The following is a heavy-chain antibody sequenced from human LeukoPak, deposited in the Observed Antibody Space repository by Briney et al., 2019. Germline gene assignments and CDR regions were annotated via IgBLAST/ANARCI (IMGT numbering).Heavy chain of an antibody. CDR2: IGASGGCT. V-gene: IGHV3-23*01. D-gene: IGHD3-22*01. J-gene: IGHJ4*02. CDR1: GITLSNYG. CDR3: AKRGVVIRVILVGFHEEAYYFDS. Sequence: GGSLRLSCAVSGITLSNYGMSWVRQAPGKGLEWVAGIGASGGCTYYADSVKGRFTISRDNSKNTLYLQMNSLRAEDTAVYFCAKRGVVIRVILVGFHEEAYYFDSWGQGALVTVSS.